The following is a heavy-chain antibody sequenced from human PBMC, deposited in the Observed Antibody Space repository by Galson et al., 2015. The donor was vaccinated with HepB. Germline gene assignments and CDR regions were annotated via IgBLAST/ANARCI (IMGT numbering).Heavy chain of an antibody. J-gene: IGHJ1*01. D-gene: IGHD6-19*01. CDR1: GFTFSSYG. V-gene: IGHV3-33*08. CDR2: IWYDGSNK. Sequence: SLRLSCAASGFTFSSYGMHWVRQAPGEGLEWVAVIWYDGSNKYYADSVKGRFTISRDNSKNTLYLQMNSLSAEDTAVYYCARDLPRTGSRGYFQHWGQGTLVTVSS. CDR3: ARDLPRTGSRGYFQH.